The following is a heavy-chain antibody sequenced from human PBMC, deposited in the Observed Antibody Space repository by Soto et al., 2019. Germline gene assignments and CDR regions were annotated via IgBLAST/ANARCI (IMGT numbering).Heavy chain of an antibody. J-gene: IGHJ3*02. V-gene: IGHV1-2*04. CDR3: ARANYGCSSSLGAFEI. CDR1: GYTFTGYY. Sequence: ASVKVSCKASGYTFTGYYMHWVRQAPGQGLEWMGWINPNSGGTNYAQKFQGWVTMTRDTSISTAYMELSRLRSDDTAVYYCARANYGCSSSLGAFEIWGQGTMVTVSS. D-gene: IGHD6-13*01. CDR2: INPNSGGT.